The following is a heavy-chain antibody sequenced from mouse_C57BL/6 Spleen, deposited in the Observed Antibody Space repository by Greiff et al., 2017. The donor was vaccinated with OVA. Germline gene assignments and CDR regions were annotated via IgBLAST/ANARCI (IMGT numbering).Heavy chain of an antibody. D-gene: IGHD1-2*01. CDR2: INYDGSST. J-gene: IGHJ2*01. Sequence: EVQRVESEGGLVQPGSSMKLSCTASGFTFSDYYMAWVRQVPEKGLEWVANINYDGSSTYYLDSLKSRFIISRDNAKNILYLQMSSLKSEDTATYYCARDAAANFDYWGQGTTLTVSS. CDR1: GFTFSDYY. CDR3: ARDAAANFDY. V-gene: IGHV5-16*01.